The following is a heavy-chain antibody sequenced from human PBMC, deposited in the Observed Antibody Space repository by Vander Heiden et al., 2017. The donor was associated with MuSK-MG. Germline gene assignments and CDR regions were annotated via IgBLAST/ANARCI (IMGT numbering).Heavy chain of an antibody. CDR2: SYYSGST. CDR1: GGSLSSGGYS. D-gene: IGHD2-15*01. CDR3: ARGSGSSRGWFDP. Sequence: QVQLQESCPGLVKPSQTLSLTCTVPGGSLSSGGYSWSWIRQHPGKVLEWIGYSYYSGSTYYNPSLKSLVTISVDTSKNQFSLKLSSVTAADTACEDCARGSGSSRGWFDPWGQGTLVTVSS. V-gene: IGHV4-31*01. J-gene: IGHJ5*02.